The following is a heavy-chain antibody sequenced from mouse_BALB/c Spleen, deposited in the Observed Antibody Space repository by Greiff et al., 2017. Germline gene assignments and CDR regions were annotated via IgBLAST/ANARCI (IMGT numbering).Heavy chain of an antibody. CDR2: ISSGGST. V-gene: IGHV5-6-5*01. Sequence: EVQGVESGGGLVKPGGSLKLSCAASGFTFSSYAMSWVRQTPEKRLEWVASISSGGSTYYPDSVKGRFTISRDNARNILYLQMSSLRSEDTAMYYCARGRDYDLYAMDYWGQGTSVTVSS. CDR3: ARGRDYDLYAMDY. D-gene: IGHD2-4*01. J-gene: IGHJ4*01. CDR1: GFTFSSYA.